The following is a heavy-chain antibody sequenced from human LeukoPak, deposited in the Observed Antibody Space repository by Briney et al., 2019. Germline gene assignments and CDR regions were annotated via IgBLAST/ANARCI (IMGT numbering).Heavy chain of an antibody. V-gene: IGHV3-30*18. CDR1: GFTPTSIA. CDR2: ISNDGSNK. Sequence: GRSLRPSCAASGFTPTSIATHWVRQAPGKGREWVAVISNDGSNKYYTDSVKGRFTISRDNSKNTLYLQMNSLRAEDTAVYYCAKDGGLYGERVYWGQRTLVTVSS. D-gene: IGHD3-16*01. J-gene: IGHJ4*02. CDR3: AKDGGLYGERVY.